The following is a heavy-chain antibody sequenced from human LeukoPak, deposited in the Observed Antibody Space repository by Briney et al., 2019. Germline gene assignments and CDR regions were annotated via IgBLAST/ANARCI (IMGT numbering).Heavy chain of an antibody. CDR1: GGSISSGGYS. V-gene: IGHV4-30-2*01. CDR3: ARGAWYFDRGVGAFDI. D-gene: IGHD3-9*01. CDR2: IYHSGST. J-gene: IGHJ3*02. Sequence: SETLSLTCAVSGGSISSGGYSWSWIRQPPGKGLEWFGYIYHSGSTYYNPSLKSRVTISVDRSKNQFSLKLSSVTAADTAVYYCARGAWYFDRGVGAFDIWGQGTMVTVSS.